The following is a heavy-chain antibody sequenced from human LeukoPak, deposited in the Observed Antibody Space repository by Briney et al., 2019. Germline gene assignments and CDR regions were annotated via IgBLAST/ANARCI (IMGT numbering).Heavy chain of an antibody. CDR1: GFSFSNYD. Sequence: GSLRLSCAASGFSFSNYDMHWVRQGAGRGLEWVSGIGPAGDTYYPASVKGRFTISRENAKGSLYLQMNSLSAGDTAVYYCAGSPAYSSSWYAIDNWGQGILVTVSS. J-gene: IGHJ4*02. CDR3: AGSPAYSSSWYAIDN. D-gene: IGHD6-13*01. CDR2: IGPAGDT. V-gene: IGHV3-13*01.